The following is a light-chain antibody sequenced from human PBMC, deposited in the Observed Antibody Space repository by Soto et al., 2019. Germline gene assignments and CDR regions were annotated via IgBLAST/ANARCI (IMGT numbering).Light chain of an antibody. CDR2: EVS. CDR1: SRDVGGYNY. V-gene: IGLV2-8*01. Sequence: QPVLTQPPSASGSPGQSVTISCTGTSRDVGGYNYVSWYQQHPGKAPKLMIFEVSARPSGVPERFSGSKSGNTTSLIVSGLQAEDEADYYCTSYGGANTLVFGGGTKLTVL. CDR3: TSYGGANTLV. J-gene: IGLJ2*01.